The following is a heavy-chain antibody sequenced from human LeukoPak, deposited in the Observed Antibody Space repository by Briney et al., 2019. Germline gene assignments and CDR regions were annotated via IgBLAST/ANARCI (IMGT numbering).Heavy chain of an antibody. CDR3: ASLTTVTQGYFDS. J-gene: IGHJ4*02. V-gene: IGHV4-59*08. D-gene: IGHD4-17*01. CDR1: GGSISSYY. Sequence: SETLSLTCTVSGGSISSYYWSWIRQPPGKGLEWIGYIYYSGSANYNPSLKSRLTISVDASKNQFSLKLSSVTATDTAVYYCASLTTVTQGYFDSWGQGTLVTVSS. CDR2: IYYSGSA.